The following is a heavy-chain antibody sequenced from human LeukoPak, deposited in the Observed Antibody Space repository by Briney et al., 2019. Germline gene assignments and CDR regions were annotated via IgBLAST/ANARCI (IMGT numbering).Heavy chain of an antibody. Sequence: GGSLRLSCAASGCTFSSYAMRWVRQAPGKGLEWVAVISYDGSNKYYADSVKGRFTISRDNSKNTLYLQMNSLRAEDTAVYYCARGPYYDILTGSPLYYGMDVWGQGTTVTVSS. J-gene: IGHJ6*02. CDR2: ISYDGSNK. CDR1: GCTFSSYA. D-gene: IGHD3-9*01. V-gene: IGHV3-30-3*01. CDR3: ARGPYYDILTGSPLYYGMDV.